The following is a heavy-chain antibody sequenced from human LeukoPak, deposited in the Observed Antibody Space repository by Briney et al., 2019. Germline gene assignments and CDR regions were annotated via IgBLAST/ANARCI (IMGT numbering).Heavy chain of an antibody. CDR2: INQHGSEK. CDR1: GFTFSSHW. CDR3: ERAGYGGALDY. V-gene: IGHV3-7*03. D-gene: IGHD4-23*01. Sequence: QPGGSLRLSCAASGFTFSSHWMGWVRQAPGKGLEWAANINQHGSEKYYVDSMKGRFAISRDNARNSLYLQLNSLRAEDTAVYYCERAGYGGALDYWGQGTLVTVSS. J-gene: IGHJ4*02.